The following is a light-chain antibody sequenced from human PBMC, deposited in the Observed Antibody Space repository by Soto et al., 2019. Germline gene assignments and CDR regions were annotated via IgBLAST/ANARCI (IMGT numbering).Light chain of an antibody. CDR3: QQYGNSVPFT. Sequence: EVVLTQSPGPLSLSPGEGATLSCRASQSIISSYLAWYQHKPGQAPRLLIYGVSSRATGVPDRFSGSGSGTDFTLTISRLEPEDFAVYYCQQYGNSVPFTFGQGTKLEIK. V-gene: IGKV3-20*01. CDR1: QSIISSY. CDR2: GVS. J-gene: IGKJ2*01.